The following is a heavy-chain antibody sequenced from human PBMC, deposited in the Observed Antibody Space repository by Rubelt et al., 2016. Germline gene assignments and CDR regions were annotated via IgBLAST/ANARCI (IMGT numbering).Heavy chain of an antibody. CDR1: GGSISSGGYY. J-gene: IGHJ3*02. Sequence: QVQLQESAPGLVKPSQTLSLTCTVSGGSISSGGYYWTWIRQHPGKGLEWIGYIYYSGSTYYNPSLKSRVTISVDTSKNQFSLKVYSVTAAETAVYYCARLGPGSTSHAFDIWGQGTMVTVSS. CDR3: ARLGPGSTSHAFDI. V-gene: IGHV4-31*03. D-gene: IGHD3-10*01. CDR2: IYYSGST.